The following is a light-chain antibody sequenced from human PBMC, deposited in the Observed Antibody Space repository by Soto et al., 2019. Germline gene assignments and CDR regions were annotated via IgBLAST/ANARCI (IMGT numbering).Light chain of an antibody. CDR1: QGISTY. J-gene: IGKJ3*01. CDR2: DAS. CDR3: RKYNSDPPCT. V-gene: IGKV1-27*01. Sequence: DIQMTQSPSSLSASVGDRVTITCRASQGISTYLAWYQQKPGKVPKLLIYDASTLRSGVPPRFSGSGSGTDFPPTISSLQDEHVATFYCRKYNSDPPCTFGHGTKVDIK.